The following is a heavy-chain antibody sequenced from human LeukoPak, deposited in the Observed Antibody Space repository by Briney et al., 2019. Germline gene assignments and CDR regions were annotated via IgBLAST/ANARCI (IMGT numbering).Heavy chain of an antibody. D-gene: IGHD3-10*01. CDR2: IQYDGKNQ. J-gene: IGHJ6*03. CDR1: GFTFTNYG. CDR3: AKDSHGSGTYYMDV. V-gene: IGHV3-30*02. Sequence: PGGSLRLSCGAFGFTFTNYGIHWVRQAPGKGLEWVAFIQYDGKNQNYADSVKGRFTISRDNSKNTLYLDMNSLRAEDTAVYYCAKDSHGSGTYYMDVWGKGITVIVSS.